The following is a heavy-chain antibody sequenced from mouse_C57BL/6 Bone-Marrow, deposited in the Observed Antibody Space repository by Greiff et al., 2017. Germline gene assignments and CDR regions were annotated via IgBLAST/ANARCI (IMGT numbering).Heavy chain of an antibody. V-gene: IGHV2-6*01. Sequence: VQRVESGPGLVAPSQSLSITCTVSGFSLTSYGVDWVRQSPGKGLEWLGVIWGGGSTNYNSALKSRLCISKDNSKSQIFLQMNSLQTDGTAMYYWASGDYGSSYEGFAYWGQGTLVTVSA. D-gene: IGHD1-1*01. CDR2: IWGGGST. CDR3: ASGDYGSSYEGFAY. CDR1: GFSLTSYG. J-gene: IGHJ3*01.